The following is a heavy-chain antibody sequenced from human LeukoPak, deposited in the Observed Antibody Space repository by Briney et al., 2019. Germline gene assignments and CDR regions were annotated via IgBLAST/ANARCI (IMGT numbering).Heavy chain of an antibody. CDR1: GGSISSYY. CDR2: IYSSGST. CDR3: ARDEGYYFDY. J-gene: IGHJ4*02. V-gene: IGHV4-59*01. Sequence: PSETLSLACTVSGGSISSYYWSWIRQPPGKGLEWIGYIYSSGSTNYNPSLKSRVTISVDTSKNQFSLKLSSVTAADTAVYYCARDEGYYFDYWGQGTLVTVSS.